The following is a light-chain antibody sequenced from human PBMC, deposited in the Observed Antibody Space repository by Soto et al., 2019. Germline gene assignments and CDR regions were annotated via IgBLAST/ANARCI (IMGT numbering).Light chain of an antibody. CDR3: QQYNEWPLT. V-gene: IGKV3-15*01. Sequence: EIVMTQSPATLSVSPGERAILSCRASQSVSNNLAWYQQKPGQAPSLLIYHASTRASGNPARFSGSGSGREFTLTIRSLQSEDFAVYYCQQYNEWPLTFGGGTKVEIK. CDR1: QSVSNN. J-gene: IGKJ4*01. CDR2: HAS.